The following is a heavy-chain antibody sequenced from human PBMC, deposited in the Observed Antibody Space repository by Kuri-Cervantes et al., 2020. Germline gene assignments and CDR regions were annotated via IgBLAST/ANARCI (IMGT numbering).Heavy chain of an antibody. CDR2: IWYDGRDK. CDR1: GFTFSSYA. J-gene: IGHJ4*02. Sequence: LSLTCAASGFTFSSYAMHWVRQAPGKGLEWVAVIWYDGRDKYYADSVKGRFTISRDNSKNTLYLQMNSLRAEDTAVYYCARASGWYLVLDYWGQGTLVTVSS. CDR3: ARASGWYLVLDY. D-gene: IGHD6-19*01. V-gene: IGHV3-33*08.